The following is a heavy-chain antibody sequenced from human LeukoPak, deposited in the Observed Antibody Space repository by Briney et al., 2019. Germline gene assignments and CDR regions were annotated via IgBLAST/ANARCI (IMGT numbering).Heavy chain of an antibody. Sequence: SGTLSLTCAVSGGSVSSGSYYWSWIRQPPGKGLEWIGHIYYSGSTNYNPSLKSRVTISVDTSKNQFSLKLSSVTAADTAVYYCARGMDNGGQLFDYWGQGTLVTVSS. CDR3: ARGMDNGGQLFDY. J-gene: IGHJ4*02. CDR2: IYYSGST. D-gene: IGHD4-23*01. CDR1: GGSVSSGSYY. V-gene: IGHV4-61*01.